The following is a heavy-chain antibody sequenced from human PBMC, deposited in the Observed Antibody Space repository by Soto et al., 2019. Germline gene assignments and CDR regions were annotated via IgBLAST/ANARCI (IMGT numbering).Heavy chain of an antibody. CDR2: VYPGDSDT. CDR1: GYSFTNYW. Sequence: PGESLKISCKTSGYSFTNYWIGWVRQMPGKGLEWMGLVYPGDSDTRYSPSFQGQVTISADKSISTAYLQWSSLKASDTAMYYCARQLDSSGYYWAIWGQGTMVTVSS. J-gene: IGHJ3*02. CDR3: ARQLDSSGYYWAI. V-gene: IGHV5-51*01. D-gene: IGHD3-22*01.